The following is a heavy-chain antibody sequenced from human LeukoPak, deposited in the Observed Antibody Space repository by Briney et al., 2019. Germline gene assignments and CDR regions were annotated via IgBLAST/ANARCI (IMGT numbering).Heavy chain of an antibody. CDR1: GFTFSSYS. Sequence: PGGSLRLSCAASGFTFSSYSMNWVRQAPGKGLEWVSYISSSSSTIYYADSVKGRFTISRDNAKNSLYLQMNSLRAEDTAVYYCAIDKNDFWSGYSPYWGQGTLVTVSS. V-gene: IGHV3-48*01. J-gene: IGHJ4*02. D-gene: IGHD3-3*01. CDR3: AIDKNDFWSGYSPY. CDR2: ISSSSSTI.